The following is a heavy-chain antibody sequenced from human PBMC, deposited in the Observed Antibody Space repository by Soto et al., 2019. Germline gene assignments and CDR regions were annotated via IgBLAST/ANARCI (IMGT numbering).Heavy chain of an antibody. Sequence: PSETLSLTCTVSGGSITSAYYWSWIRQHPGKGLEWIGYIYYSGSTYYNPSLKSRVTISVDTSKNQFSLKLSSVTAADTAVYYCARAEDTAMVTFDYWGQGTLVTVSS. D-gene: IGHD5-18*01. CDR2: IYYSGST. CDR1: GGSITSAYY. CDR3: ARAEDTAMVTFDY. V-gene: IGHV4-31*02. J-gene: IGHJ4*02.